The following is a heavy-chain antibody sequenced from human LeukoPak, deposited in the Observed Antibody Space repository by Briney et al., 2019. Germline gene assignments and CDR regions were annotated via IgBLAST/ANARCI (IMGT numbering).Heavy chain of an antibody. CDR2: IRGKTNNYAT. D-gene: IGHD6-13*01. V-gene: IGHV3-73*01. CDR1: GFTFSDSA. CDR3: TSASSSRDAFDI. J-gene: IGHJ3*02. Sequence: AGGSLRLSCAASGFTFSDSAMHWVRQASGKGREWVGRIRGKTNNYATAYAASVQGRITISRDKSKNTVYLQMNTLQTEDAAVYYCTSASSSRDAFDIWGQGTMVTASS.